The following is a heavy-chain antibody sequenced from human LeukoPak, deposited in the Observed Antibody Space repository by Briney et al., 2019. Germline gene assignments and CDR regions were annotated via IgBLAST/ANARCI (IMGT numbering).Heavy chain of an antibody. CDR3: ARDRWQQLVDC. Sequence: ASVKVSCKASGYTFTSYAMHWVRQAPGQRLEWMGWINAGNGNTRYSQKFQGRVTITRDTSASTAYMELSSLRSEDTAVYYCARDRWQQLVDCWGQGTLVTVSS. CDR2: INAGNGNT. D-gene: IGHD6-13*01. CDR1: GYTFTSYA. V-gene: IGHV1-3*01. J-gene: IGHJ4*02.